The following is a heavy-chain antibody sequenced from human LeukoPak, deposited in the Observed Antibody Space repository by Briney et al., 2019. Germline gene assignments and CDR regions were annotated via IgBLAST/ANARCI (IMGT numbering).Heavy chain of an antibody. J-gene: IGHJ4*02. CDR1: GFTFSSYE. CDR3: ASQLATDY. D-gene: IGHD1-1*01. Sequence: PGETLRLTCAASGFTFSSYEMNWVRQAPGQGQERVSYISSSGSTIYYADSVKGRFTISRDNAKNSLYLQMNSLRAEDTSVYYCASQLATDYWGQGTLVTVSS. CDR2: ISSSGSTI. V-gene: IGHV3-48*03.